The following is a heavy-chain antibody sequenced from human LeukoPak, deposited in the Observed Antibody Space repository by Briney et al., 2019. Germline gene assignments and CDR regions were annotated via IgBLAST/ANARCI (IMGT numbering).Heavy chain of an antibody. CDR3: ARDHSDTSDLGTSWWIDP. CDR1: GYTFTRHY. CDR2: INPSDGYT. Sequence: ASVKVSCKASGYTFTRHYIHWVRQAPGQGFEWMGIINPSDGYTEYGQKFQGRVTMTRDTSTSTVFMDLSSLRSEDTAIYYCARDHSDTSDLGTSWWIDPWGQGTPVTVSS. V-gene: IGHV1-46*01. J-gene: IGHJ5*02. D-gene: IGHD3-16*01.